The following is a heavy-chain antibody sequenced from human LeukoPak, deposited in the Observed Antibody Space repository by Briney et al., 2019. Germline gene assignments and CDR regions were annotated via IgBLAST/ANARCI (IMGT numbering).Heavy chain of an antibody. CDR3: ARGRTQQQLVGWFDP. CDR1: GFTFSSYS. J-gene: IGHJ5*02. CDR2: ISSSSSYI. V-gene: IGHV3-21*01. Sequence: GGSLRLSCAASGFTFSSYSMNWVRQAPGKGLEWVSSISSSSSYIYYADSVKGRFTISRDNAKNSLYLQMNSLRAEDTAVYYCARGRTQQQLVGWFDPWGQGTLVTVSS. D-gene: IGHD6-13*01.